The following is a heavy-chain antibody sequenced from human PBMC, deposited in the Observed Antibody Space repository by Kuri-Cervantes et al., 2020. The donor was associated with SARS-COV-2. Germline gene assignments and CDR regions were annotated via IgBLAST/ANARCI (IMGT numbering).Heavy chain of an antibody. D-gene: IGHD2-15*01. CDR1: GGSFSGYY. CDR3: ARGRQFCDIVVVVAARWFDP. Sequence: GSLRLSCAVYGGSFSGYYWSWIRQPPGKGLEWIGEINHSGSTNYNPSLKSRVTISVDTSKNQFSLKLSSVTAADTAVYYCARGRQFCDIVVVVAARWFDPWGQGTLVTVSS. CDR2: INHSGST. J-gene: IGHJ5*02. V-gene: IGHV4-34*01.